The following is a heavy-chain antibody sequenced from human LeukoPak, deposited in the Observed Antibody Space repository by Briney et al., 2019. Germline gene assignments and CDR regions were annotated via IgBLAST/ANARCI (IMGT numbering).Heavy chain of an antibody. D-gene: IGHD4-11*01. V-gene: IGHV3-23*01. CDR1: GFTFSSYA. CDR2: ISGSGGST. Sequence: PGGSLRLSCAASGFTFSSYAMSWVRQAPGKGLEWVSAISGSGGSTYYADSVKGRFTISRDNSKNTLYLQMNSLRAEDTAVYYCAGTVNYYYYYGMDVWGQGTTVTVSS. J-gene: IGHJ6*02. CDR3: AGTVNYYYYYGMDV.